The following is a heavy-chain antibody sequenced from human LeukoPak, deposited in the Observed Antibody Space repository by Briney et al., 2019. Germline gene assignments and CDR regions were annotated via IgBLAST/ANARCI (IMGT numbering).Heavy chain of an antibody. D-gene: IGHD5-12*01. CDR1: GGSFSGYY. Sequence: SETLSLTCAVYGGSFSGYYWSWIRQPPGKGLEWIGYIYYSGSTNYNPSLKSRVTISVDTSKNQFSLKLSSVTAADTAVYYCARLGNRDGYNYFLDYWGQGTLVTVSS. CDR2: IYYSGST. V-gene: IGHV4-59*08. J-gene: IGHJ4*02. CDR3: ARLGNRDGYNYFLDY.